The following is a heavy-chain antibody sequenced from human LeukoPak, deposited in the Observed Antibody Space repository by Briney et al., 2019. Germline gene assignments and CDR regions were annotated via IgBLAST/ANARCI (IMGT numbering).Heavy chain of an antibody. CDR3: VKDLSGYWTFDY. V-gene: IGHV3-30*18. J-gene: IGHJ4*02. D-gene: IGHD1-1*01. CDR1: GFTFSNYY. Sequence: PGGSLRLSCAASGFTFSNYYMHWGRQAPGKGLEWVAVISDDGNRKYYADSVQGRFTISRDNSKNTLNLQMNSLRAEDTAVYFCVKDLSGYWTFDYWGQGTLVTVSS. CDR2: ISDDGNRK.